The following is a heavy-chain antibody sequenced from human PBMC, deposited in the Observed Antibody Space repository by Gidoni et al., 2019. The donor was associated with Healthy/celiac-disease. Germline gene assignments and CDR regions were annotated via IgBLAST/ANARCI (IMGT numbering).Heavy chain of an antibody. J-gene: IGHJ6*02. CDR3: ARLKQQGKMDV. CDR2: IYYSGST. CDR1: GGSISSSSYY. V-gene: IGHV4-39*01. D-gene: IGHD6-13*01. Sequence: QLQLQESGPGLVKPSETLSLTCTVSGGSISSSSYYWGWIRQPPGKGLEWIGSIYYSGSTYYNPSLKSRVTISVDTSKNQFSLKLSSVTAADTAVYYCARLKQQGKMDVWGQGTTVTVSS.